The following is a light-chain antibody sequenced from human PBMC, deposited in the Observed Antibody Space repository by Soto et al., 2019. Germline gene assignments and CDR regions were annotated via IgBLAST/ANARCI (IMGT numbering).Light chain of an antibody. V-gene: IGLV2-14*01. CDR3: SSYTSRSTLV. J-gene: IGLJ3*02. CDR2: DVS. Sequence: QSVLTQPASVSGSPGQSITISCTGTGSDVGGYNYVSWYQQHPGKAPKLMIYDVSNRPSGVSNRFSGSKSGNTASLTISGLQAEDEADYYCSSYTSRSTLVFGGGTKVTVL. CDR1: GSDVGGYNY.